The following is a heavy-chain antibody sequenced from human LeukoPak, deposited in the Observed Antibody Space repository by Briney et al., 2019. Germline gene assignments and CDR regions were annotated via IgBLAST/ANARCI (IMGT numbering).Heavy chain of an antibody. V-gene: IGHV3-48*02. CDR3: ARDKSGSDSARGAVIDI. Sequence: PGGTLRLSCAASGFTFSRYTMNWVREAPGKGGEWISYISSSSSIMYFTVSVKGLFSISRDNAKNSLYLQMNSLRDEDTAVYYCARDKSGSDSARGAVIDICGQGAIVTVSS. CDR2: ISSSSSIM. CDR1: GFTFSRYT. J-gene: IGHJ3*02. D-gene: IGHD1-26*01.